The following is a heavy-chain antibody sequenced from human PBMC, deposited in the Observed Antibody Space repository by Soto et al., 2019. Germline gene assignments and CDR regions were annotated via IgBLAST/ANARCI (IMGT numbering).Heavy chain of an antibody. Sequence: GGSLRLSCEVSGLTFSSYAMSWVRQAPGRGLEWVSSISGSGGSTYHADSVNGRFTISRDNSKNTVFLQMNSLRAEDTAVYYCAKDSPYSASYKEDGFDIWGQGSLVTVSS. CDR2: ISGSGGST. CDR3: AKDSPYSASYKEDGFDI. J-gene: IGHJ3*02. D-gene: IGHD1-26*01. V-gene: IGHV3-23*01. CDR1: GLTFSSYA.